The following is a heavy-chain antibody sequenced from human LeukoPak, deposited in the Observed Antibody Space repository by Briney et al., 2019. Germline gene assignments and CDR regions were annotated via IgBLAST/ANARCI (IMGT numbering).Heavy chain of an antibody. CDR1: GGSISSSIYY. CDR3: ARLGSWFDP. D-gene: IGHD2-2*03. V-gene: IGHV4-39*01. CDR2: IYHSGNT. J-gene: IGHJ5*02. Sequence: LETLSLTCTVSGGSISSSIYYWGWIRQPPGKGLEWIGNIYHSGNTYYNPSLKSRVTISVDTSKNQFSLKLSSVTAADTAVYYCARLGSWFDPWGQGTLVTVSS.